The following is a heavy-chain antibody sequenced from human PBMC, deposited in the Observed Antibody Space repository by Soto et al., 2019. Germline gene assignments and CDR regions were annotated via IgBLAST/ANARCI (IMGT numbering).Heavy chain of an antibody. J-gene: IGHJ6*02. Sequence: SGGSLRLSCAASGFTFSSYAMRWVRQAAGGGLGWVAVISYDGSNKYYADSVKGRFTISRDNSKNTLYLQMNSLRAEDTAVYYCERDWIYDILNGYSRDYSYGMDVWGQGTPVTVSS. CDR2: ISYDGSNK. CDR1: GFTFSSYA. V-gene: IGHV3-30-3*01. CDR3: ERDWIYDILNGYSRDYSYGMDV. D-gene: IGHD3-9*01.